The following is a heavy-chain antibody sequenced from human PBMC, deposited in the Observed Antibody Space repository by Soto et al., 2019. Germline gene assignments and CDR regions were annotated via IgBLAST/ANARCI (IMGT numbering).Heavy chain of an antibody. Sequence: EVQLLESGGGLVQPGGSLRLSCAGSGFTFSDYAISWVHQAPGKGLEWVSAMSGSGGSIYYADFVKGRFTISRDNSKNTVYLQMSSLRGEDTAIYYCAKTFGSNWLLDYWGRGTLVTVSS. D-gene: IGHD1-1*01. V-gene: IGHV3-23*01. CDR1: GFTFSDYA. J-gene: IGHJ4*02. CDR3: AKTFGSNWLLDY. CDR2: MSGSGGSI.